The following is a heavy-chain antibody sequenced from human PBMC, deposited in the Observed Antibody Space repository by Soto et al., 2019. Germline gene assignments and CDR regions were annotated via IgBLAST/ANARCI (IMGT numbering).Heavy chain of an antibody. CDR2: ISTTGYHT. V-gene: IGHV3-11*01. J-gene: IGHJ4*02. D-gene: IGHD3-9*01. CDR1: GFTFSDYY. Sequence: QVQVVESGGGLVRPGGSLRLSCVASGFTFSDYYMSWIREAPGKGLEWLSYISTTGYHTYYADSVEGRFTISRDNAKNSASKEKRSLRIEDTAVYYCVARGPITTHDWHFDFWGQGAQVTVSS. CDR3: VARGPITTHDWHFDF.